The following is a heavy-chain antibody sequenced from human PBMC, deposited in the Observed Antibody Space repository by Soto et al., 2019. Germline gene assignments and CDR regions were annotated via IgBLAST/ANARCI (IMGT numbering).Heavy chain of an antibody. V-gene: IGHV3-48*02. Sequence: GSLRLSCAASGFTFSSYSMNWVRQAPGKGLEWVSYISSSSSTIYYADSVKGRFTISRDNAKNSLCPQMNSLRDEDTAVYYCARDLRGYSYGYVGYWGQGTLVTVSS. CDR2: ISSSSSTI. CDR3: ARDLRGYSYGYVGY. D-gene: IGHD5-18*01. CDR1: GFTFSSYS. J-gene: IGHJ4*02.